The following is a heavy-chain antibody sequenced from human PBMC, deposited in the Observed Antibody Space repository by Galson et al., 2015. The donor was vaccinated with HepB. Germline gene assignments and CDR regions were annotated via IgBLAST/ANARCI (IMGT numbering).Heavy chain of an antibody. CDR3: ARDRRVSCSSASCYPFDY. V-gene: IGHV3-11*01. CDR1: GFTFSDYL. CDR2: MSSSGTSI. J-gene: IGHJ4*02. D-gene: IGHD2-2*01. Sequence: SLRLSCAASGFTFSDYLMSWIRQAPGKGLEWVSYMSSSGTSIYYTDSVKGRFTISRDNAKNSLYLQMNSLRAEDTAVYYCARDRRVSCSSASCYPFDYWGQGALVTVSS.